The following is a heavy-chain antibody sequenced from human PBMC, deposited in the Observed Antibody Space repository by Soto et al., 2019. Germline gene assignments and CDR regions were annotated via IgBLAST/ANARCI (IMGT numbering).Heavy chain of an antibody. CDR2: TYYRSKWYN. J-gene: IGHJ6*02. V-gene: IGHV6-1*01. Sequence: LTCAISGDSVSSNSAAWNWIRQSPSRGLEWLGRTYYRSKWYNDYAVSVKSRITINPDTSKNQFSLQLNSVTPEDTAVYYCARDAGPRYSSSWLPYYYYGMDVWGQGTTVTVSS. CDR3: ARDAGPRYSSSWLPYYYYGMDV. D-gene: IGHD6-13*01. CDR1: GDSVSSNSAA.